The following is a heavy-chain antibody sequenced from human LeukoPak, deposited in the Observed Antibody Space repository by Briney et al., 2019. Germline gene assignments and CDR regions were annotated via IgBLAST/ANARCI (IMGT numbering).Heavy chain of an antibody. J-gene: IGHJ4*02. V-gene: IGHV1-2*02. CDR2: INPNSGGT. Sequence: ASVKVSCKASGYTFTGYYMHWVRQAPGQGLEWMGWINPNSGGTNYAQKFQGRVTITRDTSISTAYVELSRLRSDATAVYYCASLWFGELSYFDYWGQGTLVTVSS. CDR3: ASLWFGELSYFDY. D-gene: IGHD3-10*01. CDR1: GYTFTGYY.